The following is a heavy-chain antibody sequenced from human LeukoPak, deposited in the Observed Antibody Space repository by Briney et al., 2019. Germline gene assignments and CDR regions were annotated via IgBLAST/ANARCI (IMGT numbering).Heavy chain of an antibody. CDR3: ARHGPRGWEGAFDI. V-gene: IGHV1-2*02. D-gene: IGHD1-26*01. CDR1: GYTFTGYY. J-gene: IGHJ3*02. Sequence: GASVKVSCKASGYTFTGYYMHWVRQAPGQGLEWMGWINPNSGGTNYAQKFQGRVTMTRDTSISTAYMELSRLRSDDTAVYYCARHGPRGWEGAFDIWGQGTMVTVSS. CDR2: INPNSGGT.